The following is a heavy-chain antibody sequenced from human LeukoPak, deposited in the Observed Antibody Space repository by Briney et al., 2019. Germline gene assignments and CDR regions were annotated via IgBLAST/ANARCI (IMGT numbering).Heavy chain of an antibody. Sequence: GASVKVSCKASGGTFSSYAISWVRQAPGQGLEWMGRIIPIFGTANYAQKFQGRVTITTDESTSTAYMELSSLRSEGTAVYYCARPSVVVAASGAFDIWGQGAMVTVSS. J-gene: IGHJ3*02. D-gene: IGHD2-15*01. CDR3: ARPSVVVAASGAFDI. CDR2: IIPIFGTA. V-gene: IGHV1-69*05. CDR1: GGTFSSYA.